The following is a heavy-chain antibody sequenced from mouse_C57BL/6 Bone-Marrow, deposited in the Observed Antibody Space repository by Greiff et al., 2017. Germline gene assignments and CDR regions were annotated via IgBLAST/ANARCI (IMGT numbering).Heavy chain of an antibody. CDR1: GFNIKDDY. V-gene: IGHV14-4*01. CDR3: TTSISEYYFDD. CDR2: IDPENGDT. D-gene: IGHD6-2*01. Sequence: EVQLQQSGAELVRPGASVKLSCTASGFNIKDDYMHWVKQRPEQGLEWIGWIDPENGDTEYASKFQGKATITADTSSNTAYLQLSSLTSEDTAVYYCTTSISEYYFDDWGQGTTLTVSS. J-gene: IGHJ2*01.